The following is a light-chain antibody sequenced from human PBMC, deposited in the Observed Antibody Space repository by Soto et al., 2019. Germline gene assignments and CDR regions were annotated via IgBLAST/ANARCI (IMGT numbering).Light chain of an antibody. CDR3: QQYGSPGT. V-gene: IGKV3-20*01. CDR1: QSVSKNY. Sequence: EIWLTQYPGTLSLSPGERATLSCRASQSVSKNYLAWYQQKPGQAPRLLIYGASNRATGIPDRLSGSGSGTEFTLTISRLEPEDFAVYYCQQYGSPGTFGQGTKVDIK. CDR2: GAS. J-gene: IGKJ1*01.